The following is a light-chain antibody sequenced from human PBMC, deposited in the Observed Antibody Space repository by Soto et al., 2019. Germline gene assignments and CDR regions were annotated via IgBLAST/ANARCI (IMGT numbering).Light chain of an antibody. V-gene: IGKV3-20*01. J-gene: IGKJ5*01. CDR2: GAS. CDR1: QSVSSSY. CDR3: QQYGSSPIT. Sequence: EIVLTQSPGTLSLSPGERATLSCRASQSVSSSYLAWYQQKSGQAPRLLIYGASSRATGIPDRFSGSGSGTDFTLTISRLEPEDFAAYYCQQYGSSPITFSQGTRLEIK.